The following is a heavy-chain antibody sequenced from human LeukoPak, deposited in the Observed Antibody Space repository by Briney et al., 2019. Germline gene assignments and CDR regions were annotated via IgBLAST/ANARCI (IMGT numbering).Heavy chain of an antibody. Sequence: SETLSPTCAVYGGSFSGYYWSWIRQPPGKGLEWIGEINHSGSTNYNPSLKSRVTISADTSKNQFALDLRSVTAADTAVYYCTRDIGDFVSDFWGQGTLVTVSS. CDR2: INHSGST. V-gene: IGHV4-34*01. D-gene: IGHD2-21*02. J-gene: IGHJ4*02. CDR3: TRDIGDFVSDF. CDR1: GGSFSGYY.